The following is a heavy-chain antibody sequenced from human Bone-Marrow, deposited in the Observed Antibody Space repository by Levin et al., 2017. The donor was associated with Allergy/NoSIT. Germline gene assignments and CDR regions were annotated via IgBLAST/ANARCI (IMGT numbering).Heavy chain of an antibody. Sequence: SCAASGFRFSDHYMDWVRQAPGKGLEWVGRTRNKAKSYTTEYAASVKDRFTGSRDDSRNSLFLQMSSLKTEDTAVYYCARGATATTNYYDGLDVWGQGTTVTVSS. J-gene: IGHJ6*02. CDR3: ARGATATTNYYDGLDV. V-gene: IGHV3-72*01. CDR1: GFRFSDHY. CDR2: TRNKAKSYTT. D-gene: IGHD4-11*01.